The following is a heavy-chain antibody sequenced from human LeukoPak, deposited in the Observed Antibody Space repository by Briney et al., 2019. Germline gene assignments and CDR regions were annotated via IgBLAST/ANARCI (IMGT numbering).Heavy chain of an antibody. V-gene: IGHV3-48*03. CDR1: GFTFSSYE. J-gene: IGHJ4*02. CDR2: ISSSGSTI. D-gene: IGHD3-10*01. CDR3: ARVAYYYGSGSDY. Sequence: GGSLRLSCAASGFTFSSYEMNWVRQAPGKGLEWVSYISSSGSTIYYADSVKGRFTISRDNAKNSLYLQMNSLRAEDTAVYYCARVAYYYGSGSDYWGQGTLVTVSS.